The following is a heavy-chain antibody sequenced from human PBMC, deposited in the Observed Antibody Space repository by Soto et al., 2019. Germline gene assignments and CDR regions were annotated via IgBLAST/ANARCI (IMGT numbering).Heavy chain of an antibody. CDR2: IKTKTQGETT. V-gene: IGHV3-15*07. CDR1: GFTISSAW. CDR3: TTGSVEGY. J-gene: IGHJ4*02. D-gene: IGHD1-26*01. Sequence: EVQLVESGGGLVKPGESLRLSCAVSGFTISSAWMNWVRQAPGKGLEWVGRIKTKTQGETTDYAAPVKGRSTISRDDSENTLSLQMNSLNIEDTDVYYCTTGSVEGYWGQGTLVTVSS.